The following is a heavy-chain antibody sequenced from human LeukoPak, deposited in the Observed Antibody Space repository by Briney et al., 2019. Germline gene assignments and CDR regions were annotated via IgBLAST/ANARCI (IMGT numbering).Heavy chain of an antibody. CDR3: ARRGAVPVEYLQY. CDR1: GYTFTGYY. CDR2: INPNSGVT. Sequence: ATVKVSCKASGYTFTGYYIHWVRQAPGQGLEWMGWINPNSGVTNYAQNFQGRVTMTRDTSISTAYMELSRLTSDDTAVYYCARRGAVPVEYLQYWGQGTLVTVSS. D-gene: IGHD6-19*01. J-gene: IGHJ1*01. V-gene: IGHV1-2*02.